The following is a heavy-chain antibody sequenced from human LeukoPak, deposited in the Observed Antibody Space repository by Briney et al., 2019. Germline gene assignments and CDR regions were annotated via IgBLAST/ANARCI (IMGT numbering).Heavy chain of an antibody. CDR1: GYTFTGYY. Sequence: ASVKVSCKASGYTFTGYYMHWVRQAPGQGLEWMGWINPNSGGTNYARKSQGRVTMTRDTSISTAYMELSRLRSDDTAVYYCARAGIVVVHYEDWEWFDPWGQGTLVTVSS. J-gene: IGHJ5*02. D-gene: IGHD2-2*01. V-gene: IGHV1-2*02. CDR3: ARAGIVVVHYEDWEWFDP. CDR2: INPNSGGT.